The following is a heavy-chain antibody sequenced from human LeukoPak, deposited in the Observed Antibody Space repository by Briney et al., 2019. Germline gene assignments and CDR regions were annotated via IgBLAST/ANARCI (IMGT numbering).Heavy chain of an antibody. J-gene: IGHJ5*02. CDR2: IFHSGDV. CDR3: ARAGYYYDSKRKFDP. CDR1: GYSIISDYF. Sequence: SETLSLTCIVSGYSIISDYFWGWVRQPPGKGPEWIGSIFHSGDVYYNPSLKSRVTLSVDPSKNRFSLKLTSVTAADTAMYYCARAGYYYDSKRKFDPWGQGTLVTVSS. V-gene: IGHV4-38-2*02. D-gene: IGHD3-22*01.